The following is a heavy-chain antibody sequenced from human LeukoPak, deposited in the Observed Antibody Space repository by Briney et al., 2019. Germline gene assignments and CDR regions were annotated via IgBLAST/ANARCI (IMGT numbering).Heavy chain of an antibody. CDR3: ARGVLDSYYYYGMDV. J-gene: IGHJ6*02. CDR1: GGSISSGGYY. D-gene: IGHD3/OR15-3a*01. V-gene: IGHV4-31*03. CDR2: IYYSGST. Sequence: SQTLSLTCTVSGGSISSGGYYWIWIRQHPGKGLEWIGYIYYSGSTYYNPSLKSRVTISVDRSKNQFSLKLSSVTAADTAVYYCARGVLDSYYYYGMDVWGQGTTVTVSS.